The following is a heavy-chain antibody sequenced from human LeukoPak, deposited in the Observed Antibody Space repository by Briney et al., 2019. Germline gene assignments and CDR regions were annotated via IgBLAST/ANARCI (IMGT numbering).Heavy chain of an antibody. V-gene: IGHV1-46*01. CDR2: INPTGTGT. Sequence: ASAKVSCKASGYTFTSYDINWVRQATGQGLEWIGLINPTGTGTLYAQKFQGRVTMTRDMSTSTDYMELSSLRSEDTAVYYCARDNSVGDIAWWFDPWGQGTLVTVSS. CDR3: ARDNSVGDIAWWFDP. D-gene: IGHD3-10*01. J-gene: IGHJ5*02. CDR1: GYTFTSYD.